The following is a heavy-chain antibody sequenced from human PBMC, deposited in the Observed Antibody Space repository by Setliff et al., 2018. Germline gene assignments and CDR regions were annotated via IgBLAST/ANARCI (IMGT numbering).Heavy chain of an antibody. Sequence: SETLSLTCTVSGGSISSYYWSWIRQPPGKGLEWIGYIYYSGSTNYNPSLKSRATISVDTSKKQFSLKLRSVTAADTAVYYCARGGTFRYFDFWGQGAPVTVSS. D-gene: IGHD5-12*01. J-gene: IGHJ4*02. CDR1: GGSISSYY. V-gene: IGHV4-59*01. CDR3: ARGGTFRYFDF. CDR2: IYYSGST.